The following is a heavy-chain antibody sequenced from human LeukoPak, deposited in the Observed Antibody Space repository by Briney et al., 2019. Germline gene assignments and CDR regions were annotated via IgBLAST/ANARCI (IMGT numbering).Heavy chain of an antibody. J-gene: IGHJ4*02. CDR3: ARIGYSSSCTDY. CDR2: IKQDGSQK. Sequence: GGSLRLSCAASGVSFSNYWMSWVRQAPGKGLKWLANIKQDGSQKYYVDSVKGRFTISRDNAKNSLYLQMNSLGVEDTAVYYCARIGYSSSCTDYWGQGTLVTVSS. D-gene: IGHD6-13*01. V-gene: IGHV3-7*01. CDR1: GVSFSNYW.